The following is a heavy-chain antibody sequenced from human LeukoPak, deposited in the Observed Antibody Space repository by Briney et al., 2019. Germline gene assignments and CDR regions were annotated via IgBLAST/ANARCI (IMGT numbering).Heavy chain of an antibody. CDR3: ARGLSYYDSSGYYYDYFDY. Sequence: PSETLSLTCTVSGVSISSYYWSWIRQPAGKGLEWLGRIYTSGSTNYNPSLKSRVTMSVDTSKNQFSLKLSSVTAADTAVYYCARGLSYYDSSGYYYDYFDYWGPGTLVTVSS. V-gene: IGHV4-4*07. CDR2: IYTSGST. D-gene: IGHD3-22*01. J-gene: IGHJ4*02. CDR1: GVSISSYY.